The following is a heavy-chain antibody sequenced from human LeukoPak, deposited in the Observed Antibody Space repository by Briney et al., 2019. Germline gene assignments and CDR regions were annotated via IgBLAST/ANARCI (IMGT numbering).Heavy chain of an antibody. Sequence: PGGSLRLSCEASGFIFSSYAMSWVRQAPGKGLQWVSAISATGGSTYYADSVKGRFTISRDKSGNTLYLQMNGLRAEDTAVYYCAKALEQQLVLLDYWGQGTLVTVSS. CDR2: ISATGGST. D-gene: IGHD6-13*01. CDR3: AKALEQQLVLLDY. J-gene: IGHJ4*02. CDR1: GFIFSSYA. V-gene: IGHV3-23*01.